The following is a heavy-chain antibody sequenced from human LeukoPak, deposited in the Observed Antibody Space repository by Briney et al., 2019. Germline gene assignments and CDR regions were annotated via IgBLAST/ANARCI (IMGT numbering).Heavy chain of an antibody. J-gene: IGHJ5*02. CDR3: ARPYYYDSRIDP. V-gene: IGHV4-30-4*01. CDR1: GGSISSGDYY. D-gene: IGHD3-22*01. CDR2: MYYSGST. Sequence: PSETLSLTCTVSGGSISSGDYYWSWIRQPPGKGLEWIAYMYYSGSTYYNPSLKSRVTMSTDTSKNQLSLKLSSVTAADTAVYYCARPYYYDSRIDPWGQGILVTVSS.